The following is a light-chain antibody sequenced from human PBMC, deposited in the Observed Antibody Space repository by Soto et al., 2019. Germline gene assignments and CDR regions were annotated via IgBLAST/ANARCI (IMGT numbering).Light chain of an antibody. CDR3: QQYNDVCT. Sequence: DIQMTQSPSTLSAYVGDRVTITCRASQHIYDWLAWYQQKPGQAPKRLIYKASSLESGVPLRFSGSGSGTEFNLTISSLQTDDFATYYCQQYNDVCTFGPGNKGQIK. J-gene: IGKJ3*01. CDR2: KAS. CDR1: QHIYDW. V-gene: IGKV1-5*03.